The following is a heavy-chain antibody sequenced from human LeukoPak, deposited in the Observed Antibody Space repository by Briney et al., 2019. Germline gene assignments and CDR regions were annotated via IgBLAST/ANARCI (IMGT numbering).Heavy chain of an antibody. CDR1: GYTFIGHY. D-gene: IGHD6-19*01. CDR2: INPSSGGA. V-gene: IGHV1-2*02. CDR3: ARAPSWGGLSSGSYYFDY. J-gene: IGHJ4*02. Sequence: ASVKVSCKASGYTFIGHYIHWVRQAPGQGLEWMGWINPSSGGANYAQNFQDRVTMTRDTSISTAYMELSRLRSDDTAVYYCARAPSWGGLSSGSYYFDYWGQGTLVTVSS.